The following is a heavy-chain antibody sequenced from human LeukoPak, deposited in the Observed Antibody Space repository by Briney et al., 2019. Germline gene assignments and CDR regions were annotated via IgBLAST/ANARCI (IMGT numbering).Heavy chain of an antibody. CDR1: GGTLSSSNW. CDR2: IYHSGST. J-gene: IGHJ4*02. V-gene: IGHV4-4*02. D-gene: IGHD5-18*01. Sequence: PSGTLSLTCDVSGGTLSSSNWWGRVRPPPGKGLEWIGEIYHSGSTNYNPSLKRRVTISVDKSKNQFSLKLSSVTAADTALYYCAIVGSSYGYSGYFDYWGQGTLGTVSS. CDR3: AIVGSSYGYSGYFDY.